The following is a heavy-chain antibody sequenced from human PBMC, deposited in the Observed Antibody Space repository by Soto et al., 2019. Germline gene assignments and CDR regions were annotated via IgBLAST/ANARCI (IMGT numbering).Heavy chain of an antibody. D-gene: IGHD2-15*01. V-gene: IGHV1-18*01. CDR1: GYTFTSYG. J-gene: IGHJ4*02. Sequence: ASVKVSCKASGYTFTSYGISWVRQAPGQGLEWMGWISAYNGNTNYAQKLQGRVTMTTDTSTSTAYMELRSLRSDDTAVYYCARAYCSGGRCPPDYWSQGTLVTVSS. CDR2: ISAYNGNT. CDR3: ARAYCSGGRCPPDY.